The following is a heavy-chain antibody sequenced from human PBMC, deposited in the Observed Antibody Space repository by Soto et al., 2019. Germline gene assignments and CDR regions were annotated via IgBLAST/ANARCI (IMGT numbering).Heavy chain of an antibody. V-gene: IGHV4-59*08. CDR3: ARRNYQLLVGVWFDP. CDR2: IYYSGST. J-gene: IGHJ5*02. D-gene: IGHD2-2*01. Sequence: SETLSLTCTVSGGSISSYYWSWIRQPPGKGLEWIGYIYYSGSTNYNPSRKSRVTISVDTSKNQFALKQSSVTAADTAVYYCARRNYQLLVGVWFDPWGQGTLVTVSS. CDR1: GGSISSYY.